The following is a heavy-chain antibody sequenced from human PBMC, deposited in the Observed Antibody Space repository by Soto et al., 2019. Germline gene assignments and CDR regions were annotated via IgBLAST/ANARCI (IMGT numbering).Heavy chain of an antibody. V-gene: IGHV1-24*01. CDR3: ATDNYDSSGYYFDY. J-gene: IGHJ4*02. CDR2: FDPEDGET. Sequence: ASVKVSCKVSGYTLTELSMHWVRQAPGKGLEWMGGFDPEDGETIYAQKFQGRVTMTEDTSTDTAYMELSSLRSEDMAVYYCATDNYDSSGYYFDYWGQGTLVTVSS. CDR1: GYTLTELS. D-gene: IGHD3-22*01.